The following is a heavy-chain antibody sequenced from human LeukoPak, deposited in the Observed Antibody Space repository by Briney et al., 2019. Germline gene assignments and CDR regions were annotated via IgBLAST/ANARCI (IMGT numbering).Heavy chain of an antibody. V-gene: IGHV4-39*01. Sequence: PSETLSLTCTVSGASISSTNNFWGWIRQTPGKGLEWTATIYYSVSTYYNPSLKSRLSISVDTSKNQFSLKLSSVTAADTAVYYCARHGYGDSPLYYYYYMDVWGKGTTVTISS. J-gene: IGHJ6*03. CDR1: GASISSTNNF. CDR3: ARHGYGDSPLYYYYYMDV. CDR2: IYYSVST. D-gene: IGHD4-17*01.